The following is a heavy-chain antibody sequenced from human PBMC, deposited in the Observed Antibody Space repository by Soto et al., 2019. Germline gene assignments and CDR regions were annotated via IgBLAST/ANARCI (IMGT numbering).Heavy chain of an antibody. CDR3: ARRSTSCCQNFDC. D-gene: IGHD2-2*01. Sequence: EVQLLESGGGLVQPGGSLRLSCAASGFTFSSYVMNWVRQAPGKGLEWVSAVSGDGGDTYYADSVKGRFTISRDNSKNTLFLQMNGLRVEDTAVYYCARRSTSCCQNFDCWGQGTLVTVSS. CDR2: VSGDGGDT. V-gene: IGHV3-23*01. CDR1: GFTFSSYV. J-gene: IGHJ4*02.